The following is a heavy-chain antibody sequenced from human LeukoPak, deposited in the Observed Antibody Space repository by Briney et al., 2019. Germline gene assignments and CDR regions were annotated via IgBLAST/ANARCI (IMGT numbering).Heavy chain of an antibody. CDR3: ARVGLQRYYSYYTHV. J-gene: IGHJ6*03. V-gene: IGHV4-39*02. CDR2: IYYSGST. D-gene: IGHD3-16*01. Sequence: SETLSLTCTVSGGSISSSSYYWGWIRQPPGKGLEWIANIYYSGSTYYNPSLKSRVTISVDTSKNQLSLKLSAVTAADTAVYYCARVGLQRYYSYYTHVWDKGTTVTVS. CDR1: GGSISSSSYY.